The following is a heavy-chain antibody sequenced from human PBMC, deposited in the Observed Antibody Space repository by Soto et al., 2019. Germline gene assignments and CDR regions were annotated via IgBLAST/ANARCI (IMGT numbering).Heavy chain of an antibody. CDR1: GFTFSNYA. CDR2: TTNTGGDR. D-gene: IGHD3-22*01. V-gene: IGHV3-23*01. CDR3: EKNINYYSSSRRGSQLDF. Sequence: PGRDPRLSCSASGFTFSNYAMSWVRQAPGEGLDWVSTTTNTGGDRIHADSVKSRFIISRDNSKNTLLLHMNSLGAEDTDVYYCEKNINYYSSSRRGSQLDFRGQGTGGIVSS. J-gene: IGHJ4*02.